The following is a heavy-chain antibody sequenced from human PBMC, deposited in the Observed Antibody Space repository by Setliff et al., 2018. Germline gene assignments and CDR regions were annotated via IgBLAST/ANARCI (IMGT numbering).Heavy chain of an antibody. CDR2: IGGRGIST. D-gene: IGHD1-26*01. CDR3: AIGGVQRRSSGTYFWN. CDR1: GFTFGDFA. J-gene: IGHJ4*02. Sequence: GGSLRLSCAASGFTFGDFAMTWVRQAPGKGLEWVSGIGGRGISTYYADSVKGRFIISRDNSENTLYLQMNSLRAEDTAIYYCAIGGVQRRSSGTYFWNWGQGTLVTVSS. V-gene: IGHV3-23*01.